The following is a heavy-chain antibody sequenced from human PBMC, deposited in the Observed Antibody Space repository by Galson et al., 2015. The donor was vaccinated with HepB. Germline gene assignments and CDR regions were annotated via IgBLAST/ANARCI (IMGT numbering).Heavy chain of an antibody. D-gene: IGHD6-25*01. Sequence: SLRLSCAASGFTFSSYAMHWVRQAPGKGLEYVSAISSNGGSTYYADSVKGRFTISRDNSKNTLYLQMSSLRAEDTAVYYCVKDSSGPLPAAAFDYWGQGTLVTVSS. CDR1: GFTFSSYA. CDR3: VKDSSGPLPAAAFDY. J-gene: IGHJ4*02. V-gene: IGHV3-64D*06. CDR2: ISSNGGST.